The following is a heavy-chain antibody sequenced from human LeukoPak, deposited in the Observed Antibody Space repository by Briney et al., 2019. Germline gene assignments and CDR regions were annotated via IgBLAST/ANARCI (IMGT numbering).Heavy chain of an antibody. CDR1: GYTFTGYY. J-gene: IGHJ4*02. D-gene: IGHD1-26*01. CDR3: ARGGVNSGSYHRPYYFDY. V-gene: IGHV1-2*04. Sequence: VASVKVSCKASGYTFTGYYMHWVRQAPGQGLEWMGWINPNSGGTNYAQKFQGWVTMTRDTSISTAYMELSRLRSDDTAVYYCARGGVNSGSYHRPYYFDYWGQGTLVTVSS. CDR2: INPNSGGT.